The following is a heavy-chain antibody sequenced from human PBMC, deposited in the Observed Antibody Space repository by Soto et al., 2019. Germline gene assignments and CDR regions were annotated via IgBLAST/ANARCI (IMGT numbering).Heavy chain of an antibody. Sequence: QVQLQESGPGLVKPSGTLSLTCAVSSGSISSRHWWTWVRQPPGKGLEWIGEMYHSGSTNYNPSLKSRVTISVDKSKNQYSLKVRSVTAADTAVYYCAGAAYAAILTGSGYYMDVWGKGTPVTVSS. V-gene: IGHV4-4*02. CDR3: AGAAYAAILTGSGYYMDV. CDR2: MYHSGST. J-gene: IGHJ6*03. CDR1: SGSISSRHW. D-gene: IGHD3-9*01.